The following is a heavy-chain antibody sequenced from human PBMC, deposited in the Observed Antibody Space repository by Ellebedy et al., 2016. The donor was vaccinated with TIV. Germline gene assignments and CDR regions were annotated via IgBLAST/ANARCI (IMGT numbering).Heavy chain of an antibody. Sequence: GSLRLXXTVSGGSISSYYWSWIRQPPGKGLEWIGYIYYSGSTNYNPSLKSRVTISVDTSKNQFSLKLSSVTAADTAVYYCARAHRWFGELSIHFDYWGQGTLVTVSS. CDR3: ARAHRWFGELSIHFDY. CDR1: GGSISSYY. J-gene: IGHJ4*02. CDR2: IYYSGST. D-gene: IGHD3-10*01. V-gene: IGHV4-59*01.